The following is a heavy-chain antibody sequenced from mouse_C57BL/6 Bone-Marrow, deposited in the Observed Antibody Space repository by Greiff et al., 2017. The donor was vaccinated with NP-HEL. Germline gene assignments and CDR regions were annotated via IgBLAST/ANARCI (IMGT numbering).Heavy chain of an antibody. Sequence: VQLVESGAELMKPGASVKLSCKATGYTFTGYWIEWVKQRPGHGLEWIGEILPGSGSTNYNEKFKGKATFTAYTSSNTAYMRLSSLTTEDSDIYYCAGARGDFYTAMDYWGKGTSVTVSS. J-gene: IGHJ4*01. CDR2: ILPGSGST. V-gene: IGHV1-9*01. CDR3: AGARGDFYTAMDY. D-gene: IGHD1-1*01. CDR1: GYTFTGYW.